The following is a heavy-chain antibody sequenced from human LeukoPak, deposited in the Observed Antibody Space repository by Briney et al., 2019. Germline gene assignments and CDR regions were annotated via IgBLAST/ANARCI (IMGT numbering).Heavy chain of an antibody. CDR2: INTNSGGT. J-gene: IGHJ4*02. CDR1: GYSFTGYY. V-gene: IGHV1-2*02. Sequence: VASLKVSCKPSGYSFTGYYMHWVRQAPRQGLEWMGWINTNSGGTNYAQKFQDRVTMTRETSISTAYMELSRLRSDDTAVYYCARDLEVRGVLYYFDYWGQGTLVTVSS. D-gene: IGHD3-10*01. CDR3: ARDLEVRGVLYYFDY.